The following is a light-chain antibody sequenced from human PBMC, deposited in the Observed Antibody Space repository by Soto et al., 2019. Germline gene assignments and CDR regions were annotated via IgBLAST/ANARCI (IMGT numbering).Light chain of an antibody. J-gene: IGKJ1*01. CDR3: QQYNDNWT. V-gene: IGKV1-5*03. CDR1: QSISSW. Sequence: DIQMTQSPSTLSASVGDRVTITCRASQSISSWLDWYQQKPGKAPRLLIYKASNLESGVPSRFSGSGSGTEFTLTISSLQPEDSATYYCQQYNDNWTFGQGTKVEIK. CDR2: KAS.